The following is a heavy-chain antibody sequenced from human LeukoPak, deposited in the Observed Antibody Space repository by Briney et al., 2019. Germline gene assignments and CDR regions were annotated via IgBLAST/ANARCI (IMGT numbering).Heavy chain of an antibody. Sequence: ASVKVSCKASGYTFTGYYMHWVRQAPGQGLEWMGWINPNSGGTNYAQKFQGGVTMTRDTSISTAYMELSRLRSDDTAVYYCARELDTAMVTGDLDYWGQGTLVTVSS. CDR1: GYTFTGYY. D-gene: IGHD5-18*01. J-gene: IGHJ4*02. CDR3: ARELDTAMVTGDLDY. V-gene: IGHV1-2*02. CDR2: INPNSGGT.